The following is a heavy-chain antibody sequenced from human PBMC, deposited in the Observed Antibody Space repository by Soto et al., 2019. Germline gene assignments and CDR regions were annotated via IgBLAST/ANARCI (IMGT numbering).Heavy chain of an antibody. CDR3: ARDRWRAGYCSGGSCSSLGYFDY. Sequence: GGSLRLSCAASGFTFSDYYMSWIRQAPGKGLEWVSYISSSGSTIYYADSVKGRFTISRDNAKNSLYLQMNSLRAEDTAVYYCARDRWRAGYCSGGSCSSLGYFDYWGQGTLVTVSS. J-gene: IGHJ4*02. D-gene: IGHD2-15*01. CDR1: GFTFSDYY. V-gene: IGHV3-11*01. CDR2: ISSSGSTI.